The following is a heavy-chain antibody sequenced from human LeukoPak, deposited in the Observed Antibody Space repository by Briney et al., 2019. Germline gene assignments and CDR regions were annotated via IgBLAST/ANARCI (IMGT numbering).Heavy chain of an antibody. J-gene: IGHJ4*02. D-gene: IGHD2-15*01. CDR1: GYTFTSYY. Sequence: ASVKVSCKASGYTFTSYYMHWVRQAPGQGLEWMGIINPSGGSTSYAQKFQGRVTMTRDTSTSTVYMELSSLSSEDTAVYYCARDPPGCSGGSCYPSYYFDYWGQGTLVTVSS. V-gene: IGHV1-46*01. CDR3: ARDPPGCSGGSCYPSYYFDY. CDR2: INPSGGST.